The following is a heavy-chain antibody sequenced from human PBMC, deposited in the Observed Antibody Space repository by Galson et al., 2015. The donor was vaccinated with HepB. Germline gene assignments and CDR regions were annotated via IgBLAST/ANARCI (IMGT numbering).Heavy chain of an antibody. CDR3: AREVSYYYGSGSFDP. V-gene: IGHV3-74*01. CDR1: GFTFSSYW. CDR2: INSDGSST. D-gene: IGHD3-10*01. Sequence: SLRLSCAASGFTFSSYWMHWVRQAPGKGLVWVSRINSDGSSTSYADSVKGRFTISRDNAKSTLYLQMNSLRAEDTAVYYCAREVSYYYGSGSFDPWGQGTLVTVSS. J-gene: IGHJ5*02.